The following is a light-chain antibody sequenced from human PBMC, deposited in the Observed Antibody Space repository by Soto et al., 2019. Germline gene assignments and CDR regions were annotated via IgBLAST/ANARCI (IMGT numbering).Light chain of an antibody. V-gene: IGKV3-20*01. CDR3: QQYGSSPPYT. J-gene: IGKJ2*01. CDR2: GAS. Sequence: EIVLTQSPGTLSLSPGERATLSCRASQSVSSSYLAWYQQKPGQAPRLLIYGASSRATGIPDRFSGSGPGTDLTLTISRLEPEDFAVYYCQQYGSSPPYTFGQGTKLEIK. CDR1: QSVSSSY.